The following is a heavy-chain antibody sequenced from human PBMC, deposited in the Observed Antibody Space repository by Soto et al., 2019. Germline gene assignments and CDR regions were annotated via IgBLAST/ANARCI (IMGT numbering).Heavy chain of an antibody. V-gene: IGHV2-5*02. CDR3: AHRPAVAGFDLTGYFDL. D-gene: IGHD6-19*01. CDR1: GFSLSTSGVG. CDR2: IYWDDDK. J-gene: IGHJ2*01. Sequence: QITLKESGPTLVKPTQTLTLTCTFSGFSLSTSGVGVGWIRQPPGKALEWLALIYWDDDKRYSPSLKSRLTLTKDTSKNQVVLTMTNMDPVDTATYYCAHRPAVAGFDLTGYFDLWGRGTLVTVSS.